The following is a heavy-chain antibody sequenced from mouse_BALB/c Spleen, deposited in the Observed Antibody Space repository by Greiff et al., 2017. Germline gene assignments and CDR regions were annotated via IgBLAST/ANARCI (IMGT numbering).Heavy chain of an antibody. CDR3: ARGLGQDAMDY. J-gene: IGHJ4*01. CDR2: IYPGDGDT. Sequence: VQLQESGAELVRPGSSVKISCKASGYAFSSYWMNWVKQRPGQGLEWIGQIYPGDGDTNYNGKFKGKATLTADKSSSTAYMQLSSLTSEDSAVYFCARGLGQDAMDYWGQGTSVTVSS. D-gene: IGHD3-3*01. CDR1: GYAFSSYW. V-gene: IGHV1-80*01.